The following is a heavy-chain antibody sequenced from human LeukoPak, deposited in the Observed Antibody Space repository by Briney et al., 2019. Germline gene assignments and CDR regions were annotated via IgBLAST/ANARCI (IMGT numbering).Heavy chain of an antibody. Sequence: PSETLSLTCTVSGGSISRSDYYWGWIRQPPGKGLEWIGIIFYSGRTFYNPSLKSRVTISVDTSKNQFSLKLSSVTAADTAVYYCARDGRITMVREKGGYYYYGMDVWGQGTTVTVSS. V-gene: IGHV4-39*07. CDR3: ARDGRITMVREKGGYYYYGMDV. CDR1: GGSISRSDYY. D-gene: IGHD3-10*01. CDR2: IFYSGRT. J-gene: IGHJ6*02.